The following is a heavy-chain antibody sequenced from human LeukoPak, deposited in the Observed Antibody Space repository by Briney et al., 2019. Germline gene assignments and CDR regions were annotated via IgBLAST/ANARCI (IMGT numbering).Heavy chain of an antibody. D-gene: IGHD2-15*01. J-gene: IGHJ6*03. CDR1: GGSITTNDYY. CDR2: IYYSGST. CDR3: VRWDCSGGSCYRYYYYYIDV. V-gene: IGHV4-39*01. Sequence: SETLSLTCTVSGGSITTNDYYWGWIRQPPGKGLEWIGTIYYSGSTYFNPSLKSRVTIPVHTSKNQFSLKLSSVTAADTAVYHCVRWDCSGGSCYRYYYYYIDVWGKGTTVTVSS.